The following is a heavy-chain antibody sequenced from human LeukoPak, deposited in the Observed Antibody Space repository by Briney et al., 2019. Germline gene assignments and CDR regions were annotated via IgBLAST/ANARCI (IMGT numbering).Heavy chain of an antibody. CDR1: GYSFTSYG. CDR3: AREECSIGVCYPSGY. D-gene: IGHD2-8*01. Sequence: ASVKLSCKASGYSFTSYGISWVRQAPGQGLEWMGWISTYNANTNYALKLQGRVTLTTDTSTSTAYMELKSLRSDDTAVYYCAREECSIGVCYPSGYWGQGTLVTVSS. V-gene: IGHV1-18*01. J-gene: IGHJ4*02. CDR2: ISTYNANT.